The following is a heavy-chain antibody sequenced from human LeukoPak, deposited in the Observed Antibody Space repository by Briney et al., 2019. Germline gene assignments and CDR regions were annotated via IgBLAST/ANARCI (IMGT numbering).Heavy chain of an antibody. V-gene: IGHV3-23*01. CDR3: AADWLLDYYYYGMDV. J-gene: IGHJ6*02. CDR1: GFTFSSYA. CDR2: ISGSGGST. Sequence: GGSLRLSCAASGFTFSSYAMSWVRQAPGKGLEWVSAISGSGGSTYYADSVKGRFTISRDNSKNTLYLQMNSLRAEDTAVYYCAADWLLDYYYYGMDVWGQGTTVTVSS. D-gene: IGHD3-9*01.